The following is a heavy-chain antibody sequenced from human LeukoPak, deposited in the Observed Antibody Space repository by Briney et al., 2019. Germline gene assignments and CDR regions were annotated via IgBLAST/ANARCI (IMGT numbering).Heavy chain of an antibody. CDR2: ISGSGGTT. D-gene: IGHD2-15*01. CDR3: AKNGDRGAYCSGGSCYPYYYYYMDV. Sequence: GGTLRLSCAASGFTFSSYGMSWVRQAPGKGLEWVSAISGSGGTTYYADSVKGRFTISRDNSKNTLYLQMNSLRAEDTAIYYCAKNGDRGAYCSGGSCYPYYYYYMDVWGKGTTVTVSS. V-gene: IGHV3-23*01. J-gene: IGHJ6*03. CDR1: GFTFSSYG.